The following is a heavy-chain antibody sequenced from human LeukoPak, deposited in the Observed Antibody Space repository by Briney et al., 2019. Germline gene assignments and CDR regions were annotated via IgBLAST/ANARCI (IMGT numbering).Heavy chain of an antibody. CDR2: ASSDEMTT. CDR3: AELGITMIGGV. D-gene: IGHD3-10*02. CDR1: GFTFTDHS. Sequence: GGSLRLSCVASGFTFTDHSMHWVRQPPGKGLEWVAVASSDEMTTFYGDSVKGRFTISRDNSKNTVYLQMNSLRAEDTAVYYCAELGITMIGGVWGKGTTVTISS. J-gene: IGHJ6*04. V-gene: IGHV3-30*07.